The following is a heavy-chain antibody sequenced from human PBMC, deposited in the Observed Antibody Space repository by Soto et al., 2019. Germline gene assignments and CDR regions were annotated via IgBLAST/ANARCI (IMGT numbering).Heavy chain of an antibody. D-gene: IGHD3-3*02. J-gene: IGHJ5*02. CDR1: GDIFTNFD. CDR2: MRANSGDT. V-gene: IGHV1-8*01. CDR3: ARYIYGQGLQA. Sequence: QVQRVQPGAEVRKPGASLKVSCKASGDIFTNFDFNWVRQATGQGVEWIGWMRANSGDTGHDQKFQGGGRMTRDTSMTTAYMELSSMRAEDTAVYYCARYIYGQGLQAWGQGTLVFVSS.